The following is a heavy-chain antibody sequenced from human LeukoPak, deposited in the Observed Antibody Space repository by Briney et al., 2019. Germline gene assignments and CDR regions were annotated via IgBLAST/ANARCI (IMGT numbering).Heavy chain of an antibody. CDR3: ARGGATTLFDY. CDR1: GFTFSSYG. J-gene: IGHJ4*02. CDR2: ITSNGDKT. D-gene: IGHD1-26*01. Sequence: PWGSLRLSCAASGFTFSSYGMHWVRQAPGKGLEYVSAITSNGDKTYYGNSVKGRFTISRDNSKNTLYLQMGSLSIEDVAVYYCARGGATTLFDYWGQGNLVTVSS. V-gene: IGHV3-64*01.